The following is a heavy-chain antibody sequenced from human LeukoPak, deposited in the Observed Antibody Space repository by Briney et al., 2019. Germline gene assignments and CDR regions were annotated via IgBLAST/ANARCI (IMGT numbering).Heavy chain of an antibody. Sequence: EASVKVSCKASGGTFSSYAISWVRQAPGQGHEWMGGIIPIFGTANYAQKFQGRVTITTDESTSTTYMVLSSLRSEDTAVYYCARVGSSSWDDAFDIWGQGTMVTVSS. CDR2: IIPIFGTA. V-gene: IGHV1-69*05. CDR3: ARVGSSSWDDAFDI. D-gene: IGHD6-13*01. J-gene: IGHJ3*02. CDR1: GGTFSSYA.